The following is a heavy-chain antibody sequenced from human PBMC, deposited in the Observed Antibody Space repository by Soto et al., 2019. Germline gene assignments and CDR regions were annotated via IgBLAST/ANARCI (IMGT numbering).Heavy chain of an antibody. CDR3: ARGSAYSDYDLEY. Sequence: GGSLSLSCAASGFPFSSYAMSWVRQAPGKGLEWVSAIRGSSGSTYYADSVKGRFTISRDKSTNTLYLHMNSLRAEDTAVYYCARGSAYSDYDLEYWGQGTLVTVSS. D-gene: IGHD4-17*01. CDR1: GFPFSSYA. V-gene: IGHV3-23*01. J-gene: IGHJ4*02. CDR2: IRGSSGST.